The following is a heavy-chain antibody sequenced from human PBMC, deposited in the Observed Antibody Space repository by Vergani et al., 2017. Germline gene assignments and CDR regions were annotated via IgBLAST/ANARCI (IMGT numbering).Heavy chain of an antibody. CDR1: GYSFTSYW. CDR2: IYPDDSDT. V-gene: IGHV5-51*01. D-gene: IGHD1-26*01. Sequence: EVQLVQSGAEVKKPGESLKISCKGSGYSFTSYWIGWVRQMPEKGLEWMGIIYPDDSDTRYSPSFQGQVTISADKFISTAYLQWSSLKASDTAIYYCARQFSWSGSSHYGMDVWVQGTTVTVSS. CDR3: ARQFSWSGSSHYGMDV. J-gene: IGHJ6*02.